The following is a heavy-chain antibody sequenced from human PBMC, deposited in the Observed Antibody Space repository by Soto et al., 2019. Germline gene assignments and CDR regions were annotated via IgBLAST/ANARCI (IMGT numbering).Heavy chain of an antibody. J-gene: IGHJ5*02. V-gene: IGHV4-59*01. CDR3: ARDATNYDFWSGYLGQMVGWFDP. CDR2: IYYSGST. D-gene: IGHD3-3*01. Sequence: PSETLSLTCTVSGGSISSYYWSWIRQPPGKGLEWIGYIYYSGSTNYNPSLKSRVTISVDTSKNQFSLKLSSVTAADTAVYYCARDATNYDFWSGYLGQMVGWFDPWGQGTLVTVSS. CDR1: GGSISSYY.